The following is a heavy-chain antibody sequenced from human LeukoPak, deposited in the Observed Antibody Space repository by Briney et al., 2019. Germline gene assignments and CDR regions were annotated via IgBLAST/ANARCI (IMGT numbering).Heavy chain of an antibody. CDR2: INGDGSEN. D-gene: IGHD5-12*01. J-gene: IGHJ4*02. V-gene: IGHV3-7*01. CDR1: GFTFSRFW. CDR3: ARDGGNSGYDLFDY. Sequence: GWSLRLSCAASGFTFSRFWMTWVRQAPGKGLEWVANINGDGSENFYVDSVRGRFTISRDNAKNSLYLQMNSLRVEDTAVYYCARDGGNSGYDLFDYWGQGTLVTVSS.